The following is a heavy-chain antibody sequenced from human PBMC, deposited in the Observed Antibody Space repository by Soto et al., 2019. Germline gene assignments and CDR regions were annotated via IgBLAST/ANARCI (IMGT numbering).Heavy chain of an antibody. Sequence: QVQLVQSGPEVKKPGASVTVSCKTSGYTFTDHGIDWVRQAPGQGLEWVGWVSSYNGNTNYAYNLKDRVIMTTDASTSTAYMELRGLRSDDTAVYYCAREVEGCYSPADFWRQGTPVTVSS. D-gene: IGHD3-10*01. CDR1: GYTFTDHG. CDR3: AREVEGCYSPADF. CDR2: VSSYNGNT. J-gene: IGHJ4*02. V-gene: IGHV1-18*01.